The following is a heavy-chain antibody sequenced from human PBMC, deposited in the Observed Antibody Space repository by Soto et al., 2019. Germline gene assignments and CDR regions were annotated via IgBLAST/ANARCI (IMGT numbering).Heavy chain of an antibody. Sequence: ASVKVSCKASGYTFTSYALHWVRQAPGQRLEWMGWINAGNGNTKYSKKFQGRVTITRDTSASTAYMELSSLRSEDTAVYYCARDSGGMDVWGQGTTVTAP. V-gene: IGHV1-3*01. CDR3: ARDSGGMDV. J-gene: IGHJ6*02. CDR1: GYTFTSYA. CDR2: INAGNGNT.